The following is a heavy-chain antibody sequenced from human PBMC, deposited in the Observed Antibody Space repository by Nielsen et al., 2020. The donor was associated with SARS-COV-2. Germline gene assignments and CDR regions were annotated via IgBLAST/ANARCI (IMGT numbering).Heavy chain of an antibody. CDR2: INHSGST. V-gene: IGHV4-34*01. CDR3: ARRAPVPVATIDY. J-gene: IGHJ4*02. D-gene: IGHD5-12*01. Sequence: SETLSLTCAVYGGSFSGYYWSWIRQPPGKGLEWIGEINHSGSTNYNPSLKSRVTISVDTSKNQFSLKLSSVTAADTAVYYCARRAPVPVATIDYWGQGTLVTVSS. CDR1: GGSFSGYY.